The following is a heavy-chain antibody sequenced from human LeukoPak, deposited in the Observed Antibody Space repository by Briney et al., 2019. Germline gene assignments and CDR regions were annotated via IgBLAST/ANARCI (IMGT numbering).Heavy chain of an antibody. V-gene: IGHV3-7*01. J-gene: IGHJ4*02. CDR1: GFTFSSYW. D-gene: IGHD2-15*01. Sequence: PGGSLRLSCAASGFTFSSYWMSWVRQAPGKGLEWVANIKQDGSEKYYVDSVKGRFTTSRDNAKKSLYLQMSRLRAEDTAVYYCVSPASGGSWRYVVGFDYWGQGTLVTVSS. CDR2: IKQDGSEK. CDR3: VSPASGGSWRYVVGFDY.